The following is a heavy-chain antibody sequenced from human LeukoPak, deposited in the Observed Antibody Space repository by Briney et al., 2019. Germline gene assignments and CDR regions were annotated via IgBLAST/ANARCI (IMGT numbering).Heavy chain of an antibody. CDR1: GGSISSYY. CDR2: IYYNGGT. CDR3: AGHRQPDPGQTYRPFDC. J-gene: IGHJ4*02. D-gene: IGHD3-16*02. Sequence: PSETLSLTCTVSGGSISSYYWSWIRQPPGKGLEWIANIYYNGGTNYNTSLKSRVTISVDTSKNHFSLKLSSGPAADTAVYYCAGHRQPDPGQTYRPFDCWGQGTLVTVSS. V-gene: IGHV4-59*08.